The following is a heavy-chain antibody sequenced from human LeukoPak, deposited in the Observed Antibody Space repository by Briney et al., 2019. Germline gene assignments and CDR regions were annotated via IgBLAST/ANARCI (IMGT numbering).Heavy chain of an antibody. CDR2: IYTSGRT. Sequence: SGTLSLTCTVSGGSISYYYWNWIRQPAGKGLEWIGRIYTSGRTYYNPSLKSRVTMSVDTSTNQFSLKLSSVTAADTAVYYCARLSTVTTSFDYWGQGTLVTVSS. D-gene: IGHD4-11*01. J-gene: IGHJ4*02. CDR3: ARLSTVTTSFDY. V-gene: IGHV4-4*07. CDR1: GGSISYYY.